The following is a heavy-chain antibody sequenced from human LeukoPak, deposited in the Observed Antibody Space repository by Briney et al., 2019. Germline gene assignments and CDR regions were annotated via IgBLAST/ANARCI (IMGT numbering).Heavy chain of an antibody. CDR2: ISSSGSTI. D-gene: IGHD3-10*01. CDR1: GFTFSSYE. J-gene: IGHJ5*02. CDR3: ARGFGEYHRPNWFDP. V-gene: IGHV3-48*03. Sequence: GGSLRLSCAASGFTFSSYEMNWVRQAPGKGLEWVSYISSSGSTIYYADSVKGRFTISRDNAKNSLYLQMNCLRAEDTAVYYCARGFGEYHRPNWFDPWGQGTLVTVSS.